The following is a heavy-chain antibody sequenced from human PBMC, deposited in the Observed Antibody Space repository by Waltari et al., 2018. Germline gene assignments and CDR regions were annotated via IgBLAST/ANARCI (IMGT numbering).Heavy chain of an antibody. V-gene: IGHV1-2*02. CDR2: INGITGDR. D-gene: IGHD5-12*01. J-gene: IGHJ4*01. CDR3: AREDIVATKVFDD. Sequence: QVQLVQSGAEVKKPGASVKVSCKTSGFTFTSYHMHWVRQAPGQGLEWMGWINGITGDRDDAQRFRGRVTLTRETSLSTIYMEMNRLTSDDTAVYYCAREDIVATKVFDDWGHGTLVTVSS. CDR1: GFTFTSYH.